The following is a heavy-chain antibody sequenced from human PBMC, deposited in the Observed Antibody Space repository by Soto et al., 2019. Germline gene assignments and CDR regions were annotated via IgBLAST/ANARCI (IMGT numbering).Heavy chain of an antibody. CDR2: ISYDGSNK. D-gene: IGHD2-8*01. V-gene: IGHV3-30-3*01. Sequence: QVQLVESGGGVVQSGRSLRLSCAASGFTFSSYAMHWVRQAPGKGLEWVAVISYDGSNKYYADSVKGRFTISRDNSKNTLYLQMNSLRAEDTAVYYCDAHRFDYWGQGTLVTVSS. CDR3: DAHRFDY. CDR1: GFTFSSYA. J-gene: IGHJ4*02.